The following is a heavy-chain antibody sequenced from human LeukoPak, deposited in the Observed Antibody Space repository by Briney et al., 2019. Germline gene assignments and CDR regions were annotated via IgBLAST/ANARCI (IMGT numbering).Heavy chain of an antibody. Sequence: GGSLRLSCAASGFTFDDYAMHWVRQAPGKGLEWVSGISWNSGSIGYADSVKGRFTISRDNSKNTLYLQMNSLRAEDTAVYYCARDASYSSSSGFDYWGQGTLVTVSS. D-gene: IGHD6-6*01. CDR3: ARDASYSSSSGFDY. V-gene: IGHV3-9*01. CDR2: ISWNSGSI. CDR1: GFTFDDYA. J-gene: IGHJ4*02.